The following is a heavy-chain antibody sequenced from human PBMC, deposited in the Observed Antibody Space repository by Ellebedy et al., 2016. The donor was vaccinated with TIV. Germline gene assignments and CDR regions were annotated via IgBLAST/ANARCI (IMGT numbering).Heavy chain of an antibody. V-gene: IGHV3-23*01. J-gene: IGHJ5*02. CDR1: GFTFSSYA. Sequence: PGGSLRLSCAASGFTFSSYAMSWVRQASGKGLEWVSAISGPGGSTYYADSVKGRFTISRDNSKNTLYLQMNSLRAEDTALYYCAKDRVSNWYGWFDPWGQGTLVTVSS. CDR3: AKDRVSNWYGWFDP. CDR2: ISGPGGST. D-gene: IGHD6-13*01.